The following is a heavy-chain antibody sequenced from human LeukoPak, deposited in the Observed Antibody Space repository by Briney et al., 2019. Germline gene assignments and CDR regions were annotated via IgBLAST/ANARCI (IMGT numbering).Heavy chain of an antibody. CDR2: ISAYNGNT. Sequence: ASVKVSCKASGYTFTIYGISWVRQAPGQGLEWMGWISAYNGNTNYAQKLQGRVTMTTDTSTSTAYMELRSLRSDDTAVYYCARDVSYDSSGYYPSHDAFDIWGQGTMVTVSS. CDR3: ARDVSYDSSGYYPSHDAFDI. V-gene: IGHV1-18*01. CDR1: GYTFTIYG. D-gene: IGHD3-22*01. J-gene: IGHJ3*02.